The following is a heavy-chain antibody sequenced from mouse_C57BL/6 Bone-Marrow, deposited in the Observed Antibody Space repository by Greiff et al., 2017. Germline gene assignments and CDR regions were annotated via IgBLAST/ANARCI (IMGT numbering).Heavy chain of an antibody. Sequence: ESGPGLVKPSQSLSLTCSVTGYSITSGYYWNWIRQFPGNKLEWMGYISYDGSNNYNPSLKNRISITRDTSKNQFFLKLNSVTTEDTATYYCARYGSSRMDYWGQGTSVTVSS. V-gene: IGHV3-6*01. CDR2: ISYDGSN. J-gene: IGHJ4*01. D-gene: IGHD1-1*01. CDR1: GYSITSGYY. CDR3: ARYGSSRMDY.